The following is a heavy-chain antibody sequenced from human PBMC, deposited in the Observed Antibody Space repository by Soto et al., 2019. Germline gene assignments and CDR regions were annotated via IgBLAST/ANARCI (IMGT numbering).Heavy chain of an antibody. CDR3: AKGKSTGDIDWFDP. J-gene: IGHJ5*02. V-gene: IGHV3-23*01. CDR2: LIGGHYGT. CDR1: GFTLQNYA. D-gene: IGHD3-10*01. Sequence: PGGSLRLSGTASGFTLQNYAIAWVRQAPGKGLEWVSTLIGGHYGTAYSYSVKGRFTVSRDNSKNCLYLQMNSLGVEDTAMYFCAKGKSTGDIDWFDPWGQGSLVTFSS.